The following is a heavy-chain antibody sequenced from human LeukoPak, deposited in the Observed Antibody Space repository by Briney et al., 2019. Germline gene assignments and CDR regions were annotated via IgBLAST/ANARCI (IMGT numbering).Heavy chain of an antibody. V-gene: IGHV4-59*01. D-gene: IGHD2-15*01. CDR2: IYYSGST. J-gene: IGHJ3*02. CDR1: GGSISSYY. CDR3: ARDLGYCSGGSCYGAFDI. Sequence: SETLSLTCTVSGGSISSYYWSWIRQPPGKGLEWIGYIYYSGSTNYNPSLKSRVTISVDTSKNQFSLKLSSVTAADTAVYYCARDLGYCSGGSCYGAFDIWGQGTMVTVSS.